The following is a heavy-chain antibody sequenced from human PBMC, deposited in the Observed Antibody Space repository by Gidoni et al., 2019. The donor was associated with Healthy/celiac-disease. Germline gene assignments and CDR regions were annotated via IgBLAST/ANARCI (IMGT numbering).Heavy chain of an antibody. CDR3: AKDIGEGVYYYYYGLDV. Sequence: EVQLVESGGGLVQPGRSLRRSGAAAGLTFDDDAMHLVRQAPGKGLEWVAGISWNSGRIGYADSLTGLFTISRDNANNPLYLQMNSLRAEDTALYFCAKDIGEGVYYYYYGLDVWGQGTTVTVSS. D-gene: IGHD3-10*01. CDR1: GLTFDDDA. CDR2: ISWNSGRI. V-gene: IGHV3-9*01. J-gene: IGHJ6*02.